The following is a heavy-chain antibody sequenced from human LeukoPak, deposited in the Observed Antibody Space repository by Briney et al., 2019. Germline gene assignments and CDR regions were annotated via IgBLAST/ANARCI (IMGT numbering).Heavy chain of an antibody. CDR2: IWYDGSNK. D-gene: IGHD2-2*01. Sequence: GGSLRLSCAASGFTFSSCGMHWVRQAPGKGLEWVAVIWYDGSNKYYADSVKGRFTISRDNSKNTLYLQMNSLRAEDTAVYYCARRWVVPAANYNYYYGMDVWGQGTTVTVSS. CDR3: ARRWVVPAANYNYYYGMDV. V-gene: IGHV3-33*01. CDR1: GFTFSSCG. J-gene: IGHJ6*02.